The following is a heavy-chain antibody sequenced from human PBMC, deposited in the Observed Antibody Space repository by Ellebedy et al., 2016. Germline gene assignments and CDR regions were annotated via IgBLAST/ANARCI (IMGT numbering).Heavy chain of an antibody. D-gene: IGHD3-22*01. CDR3: AREEGGEGSMIVVVHFDY. J-gene: IGHJ4*02. CDR2: ISAYNGNT. Sequence: ASVKVSCKASGYTFTSYGISWVRQAPGQGLEWMGWISAYNGNTNYAQNLQGRVTMTTDTSTSTAYMELRSLRSDDQAVYYCAREEGGEGSMIVVVHFDYWGQGTLVTVSS. V-gene: IGHV1-18*01. CDR1: GYTFTSYG.